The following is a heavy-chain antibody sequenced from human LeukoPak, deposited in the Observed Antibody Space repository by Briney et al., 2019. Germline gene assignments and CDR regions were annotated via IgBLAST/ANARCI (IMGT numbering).Heavy chain of an antibody. CDR3: ARARVGDPTDY. Sequence: GGSLRLPCAASGFPFSSYAMYWVRQAPGEGLVWVSRVHGDGNNIGYADFVEGRFTISRDNAKNTLYLEMSSLRREDTAVYYCARARVGDPTDYWGQGTLVTVSS. CDR2: VHGDGNNI. CDR1: GFPFSSYA. J-gene: IGHJ4*02. D-gene: IGHD1-26*01. V-gene: IGHV3-74*01.